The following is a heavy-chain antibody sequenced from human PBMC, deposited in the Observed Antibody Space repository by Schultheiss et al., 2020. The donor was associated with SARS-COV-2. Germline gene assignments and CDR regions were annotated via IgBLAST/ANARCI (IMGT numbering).Heavy chain of an antibody. CDR3: ARSGYCSGGSCYPDAFDI. V-gene: IGHV1-2*04. Sequence: GESLKISCKASGYTFTGYYMHWVRQAPGQGLEWMGWINPNSGGTNYAQKFQGWVTMTRDTSISTAYMELSRLRSDDTAVYYCARSGYCSGGSCYPDAFDIWGQGTMVTVSS. CDR1: GYTFTGYY. D-gene: IGHD2-15*01. J-gene: IGHJ3*02. CDR2: INPNSGGT.